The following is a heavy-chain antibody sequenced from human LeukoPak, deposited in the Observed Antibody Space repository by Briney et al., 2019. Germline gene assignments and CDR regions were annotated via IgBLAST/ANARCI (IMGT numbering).Heavy chain of an antibody. V-gene: IGHV3-11*01. CDR1: GFIVSDDY. CDR3: ARIRSVNQDAFDI. D-gene: IGHD4-17*01. Sequence: GGSLRLSCAASGFIVSDDYMSWIRQAPGKGLEWLSFISSSGTIIHYADSVKGRFTISRDSAKNSVSLQMNSLRAEDTAIYYCARIRSVNQDAFDIWGQGTMVAVSS. J-gene: IGHJ3*02. CDR2: ISSSGTII.